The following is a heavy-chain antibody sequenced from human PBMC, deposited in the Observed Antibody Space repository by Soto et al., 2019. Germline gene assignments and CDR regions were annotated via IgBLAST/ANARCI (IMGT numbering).Heavy chain of an antibody. J-gene: IGHJ5*02. Sequence: SVKVSCTASGGTFSSYAISWVRQAPGQGLEWMGGIIPIFGTANYAQKFQGRVTITADKSTSTAYMELSSLRSEDTAVYYCARAEWELLDNWFDPWGQGTLVTVSS. CDR1: GGTFSSYA. V-gene: IGHV1-69*06. D-gene: IGHD1-26*01. CDR3: ARAEWELLDNWFDP. CDR2: IIPIFGTA.